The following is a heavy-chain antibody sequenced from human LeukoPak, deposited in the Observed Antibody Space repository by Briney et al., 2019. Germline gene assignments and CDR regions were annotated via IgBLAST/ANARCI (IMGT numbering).Heavy chain of an antibody. CDR2: ISYDGSNK. CDR1: GFTFSSYA. Sequence: GGSLRLSCAASGFTFSSYAMHWVRQAPGKGLEWVVVISYDGSNKYYADSVKGRFTISRDNSKNTLYLQMNSLRAEDTAVYYCARPPLRFLEWLLSSYFDYWGQGTLVTVSS. CDR3: ARPPLRFLEWLLSSYFDY. V-gene: IGHV3-30-3*01. D-gene: IGHD3-3*01. J-gene: IGHJ4*02.